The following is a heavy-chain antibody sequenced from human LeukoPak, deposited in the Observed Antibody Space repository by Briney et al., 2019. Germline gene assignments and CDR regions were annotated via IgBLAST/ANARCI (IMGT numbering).Heavy chain of an antibody. J-gene: IGHJ4*02. D-gene: IGHD5-12*01. V-gene: IGHV1-69*05. CDR3: ARIEDSTHGLLDY. Sequence: SVKVSCKAPGGSFNNYAISWVRQAPGHGPEWMGRFIPFSGTSDYAHKFQARVTITMDESTAYMELSSLRPEDTAVYYCARIEDSTHGLLDYWGQGTLVTVSS. CDR2: FIPFSGTS. CDR1: GGSFNNYA.